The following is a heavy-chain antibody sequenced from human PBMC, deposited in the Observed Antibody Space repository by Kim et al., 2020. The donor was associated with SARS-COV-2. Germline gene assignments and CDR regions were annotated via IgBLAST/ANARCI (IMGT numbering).Heavy chain of an antibody. CDR3: ARDRGGYYYYGMDV. CDR2: IYYSGST. V-gene: IGHV4-59*13. Sequence: SETLSLTCTVSGGSISSYYWSWIRQPPGKGLEWIGYIYYSGSTNYNPSLKSRVTISVDTFKNQFSLKLSSLTAADTAVYYCARDRGGYYYYGMDVWGQGTTVTVSS. J-gene: IGHJ6*02. CDR1: GGSISSYY.